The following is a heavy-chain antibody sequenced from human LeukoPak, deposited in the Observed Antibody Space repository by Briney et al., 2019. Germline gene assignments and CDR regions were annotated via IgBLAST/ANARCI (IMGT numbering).Heavy chain of an antibody. CDR3: AKDQVGATFDY. CDR1: GFTFDDYA. CDR2: ISWNSGSI. Sequence: GGSLRLSCAASGFTFDDYAMHWVRQAPGKGLEWVSGISWNSGSIGYADSVKGRFTISRDNAKNSLYLQTNSLRAEDTALYYCAKDQVGATFDYWGQGTLVTVSS. D-gene: IGHD1-26*01. J-gene: IGHJ4*02. V-gene: IGHV3-9*01.